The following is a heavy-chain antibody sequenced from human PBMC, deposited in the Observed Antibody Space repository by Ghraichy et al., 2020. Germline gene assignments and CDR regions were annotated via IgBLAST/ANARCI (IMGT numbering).Heavy chain of an antibody. CDR3: ARHWTQYQIYYYYGMDV. V-gene: IGHV4-39*01. CDR2: IHYSGGT. D-gene: IGHD3/OR15-3a*01. J-gene: IGHJ6*02. CDR1: GVSISSSNYY. Sequence: SETLSLTCTVSGVSISSSNYYWGWIRQPPGKGLEWIGSIHYSGGTYYNPSLKSRVTISVDTSKNQFSLKLTSVTAADTAVYYCARHWTQYQIYYYYGMDVWGQGTTVTVSS.